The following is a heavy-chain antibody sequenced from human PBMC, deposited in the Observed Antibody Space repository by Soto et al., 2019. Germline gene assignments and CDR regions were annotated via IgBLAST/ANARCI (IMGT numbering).Heavy chain of an antibody. CDR1: GGSINSGGYY. D-gene: IGHD3-9*01. J-gene: IGHJ4*02. CDR3: ARERRGYYDILTGSIVSGFDY. Sequence: SETLSLTCTVSGGSINSGGYYWIWIRQHPGKGLEWIGYIYYSGSTYYNPSLKSRVTISVDTSKNQFSLKLSSVTAADTAVYYCARERRGYYDILTGSIVSGFDYWGQGTLVTVS. CDR2: IYYSGST. V-gene: IGHV4-31*03.